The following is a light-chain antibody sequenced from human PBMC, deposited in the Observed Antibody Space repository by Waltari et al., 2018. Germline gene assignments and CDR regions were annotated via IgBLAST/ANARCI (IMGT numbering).Light chain of an antibody. CDR1: QGIGDY. CDR3: QHYHSFPLT. CDR2: GAT. J-gene: IGKJ4*01. V-gene: IGKV1-16*01. Sequence: DIQMTQSPSSVSASVGDRVTITCRASQGIGDYLAWFQQKPGNPPKALIYGATSLPSGVPSRFSGSVSGKDFTLTISSLQPEDFATYYCQHYHSFPLTFGGGTKVEIK.